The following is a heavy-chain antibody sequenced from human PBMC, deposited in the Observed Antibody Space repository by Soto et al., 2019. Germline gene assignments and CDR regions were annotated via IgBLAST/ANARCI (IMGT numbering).Heavy chain of an antibody. D-gene: IGHD3-3*01. CDR2: IIPIFGTA. V-gene: IGHV1-69*06. CDR3: ARLDFWSGYPTVYYYGMDV. J-gene: IGHJ6*02. CDR1: GGTFSSYA. Sequence: QVQLVQSGAEVKKPGSSVKVSCKASGGTFSSYAISWVRQAPGQGLEWMGGIIPIFGTANYAQKFQGRVTITADKSTSTAYMELSSLRSEDTAVYYCARLDFWSGYPTVYYYGMDVWGQGTTVTVSS.